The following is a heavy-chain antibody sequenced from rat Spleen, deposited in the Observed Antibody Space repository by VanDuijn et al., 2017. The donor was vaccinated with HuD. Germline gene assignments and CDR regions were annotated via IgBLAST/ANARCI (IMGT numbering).Heavy chain of an antibody. Sequence: EVQLVESGGGLVQPGRSLKLSCAASGFTFSSFPMAWVRQAPKKGLEWVASISPSGGSTYYRDSVKGRFTVSRDNAKSTLYLQMDSLRSEDTATYYCARHVYDGSYYYFDYWGQGVMVTVSS. J-gene: IGHJ2*01. CDR3: ARHVYDGSYYYFDY. CDR2: ISPSGGST. V-gene: IGHV5-46*01. D-gene: IGHD1-12*02. CDR1: GFTFSSFP.